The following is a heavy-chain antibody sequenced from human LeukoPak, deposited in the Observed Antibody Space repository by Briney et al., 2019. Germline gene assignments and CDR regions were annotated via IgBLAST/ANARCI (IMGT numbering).Heavy chain of an antibody. CDR2: ISGLSTHI. CDR1: GFPFHNYW. CDR3: GRAFPPLRTSSAGDL. Sequence: KPGGSLRLSCVASGFPFHNYWMTWVRQAPGKGLAWVSSISGLSTHIYYGDSVKGRFSISRDNAKNSVYLQMNSLGVEDTAIYYCGRAFPPLRTSSAGDLWGQGILVTVSS. V-gene: IGHV3-21*01. D-gene: IGHD3-16*01. J-gene: IGHJ4*02.